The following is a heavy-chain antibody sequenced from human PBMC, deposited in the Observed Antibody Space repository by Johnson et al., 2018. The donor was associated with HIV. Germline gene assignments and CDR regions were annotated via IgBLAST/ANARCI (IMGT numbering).Heavy chain of an antibody. V-gene: IGHV3-30*18. CDR2: ISYDGSTT. J-gene: IGHJ3*02. CDR1: EFTLSNYG. D-gene: IGHD3-22*01. CDR3: AKETRDSRSAVDI. Sequence: QVQVVESGGGVVQPGRSLRLSCAASEFTLSNYGIHWVRQAPGKGLEWLSLISYDGSTTYYADSVRGRFTLSRDKSKNTVYLQMHNLRAEDTAVYFCAKETRDSRSAVDIWGQGTMVTVSS.